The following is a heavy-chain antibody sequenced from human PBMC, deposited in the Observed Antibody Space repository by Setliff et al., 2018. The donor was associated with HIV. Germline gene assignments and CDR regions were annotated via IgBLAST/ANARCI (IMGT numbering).Heavy chain of an antibody. CDR3: ARDQGSGYVNWFDT. CDR1: GVSMTSGGYY. Sequence: LSLTCSVSGVSMTSGGYYWSWLRQRPVKGLEWIGKIYYTGTTYYNPSLKSRLTISVDASQNQVSLKLTSVTVADTAIYYCARDQGSGYVNWFDTWGQGTLVTVPQ. J-gene: IGHJ5*02. CDR2: IYYTGTT. V-gene: IGHV4-31*03. D-gene: IGHD5-18*01.